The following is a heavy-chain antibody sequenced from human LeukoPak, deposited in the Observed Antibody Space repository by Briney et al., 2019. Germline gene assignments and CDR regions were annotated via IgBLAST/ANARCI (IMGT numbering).Heavy chain of an antibody. V-gene: IGHV3-66*02. CDR1: GFTVSRNY. CDR3: ARDSVRSYYDSSGYYPY. CDR2: IYSGGSK. Sequence: PGGSLRLSCAASGFTVSRNYMSWVREAPGKGVEWGSVIYSGGSKYYADSVKGRFTISRDNSKNTLYLQMNSLRAEDTAVYYCARDSVRSYYDSSGYYPYWGQGTLVTVSS. D-gene: IGHD3-22*01. J-gene: IGHJ4*02.